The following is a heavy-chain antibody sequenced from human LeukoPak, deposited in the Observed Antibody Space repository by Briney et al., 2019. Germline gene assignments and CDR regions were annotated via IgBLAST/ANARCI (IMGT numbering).Heavy chain of an antibody. CDR3: ANTYALGNYYKGGFDP. J-gene: IGHJ5*02. Sequence: ASVKVSCKASGYTFTGYYMHWVRQAPGQGLEWMGWINPNSGGTNYAQNFQGRVTMTRDTSIRTVYMELSRLRSDDTAVYYCANTYALGNYYKGGFDPWGQGTLVTVSS. CDR1: GYTFTGYY. V-gene: IGHV1-2*02. D-gene: IGHD3-10*01. CDR2: INPNSGGT.